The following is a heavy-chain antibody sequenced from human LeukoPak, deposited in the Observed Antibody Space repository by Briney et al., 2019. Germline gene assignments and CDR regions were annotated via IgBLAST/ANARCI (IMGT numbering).Heavy chain of an antibody. Sequence: GGSLRLSCAASGFTFHSYAMSWVRQAPGKGLEWVSAISGSGGSTYYADSVKGRFTISRDNSKNTLYLQMNSLRVEDTAVYYCAKDVGRRSNSWFDYWGQGTLVTVSS. V-gene: IGHV3-23*01. J-gene: IGHJ4*02. CDR3: AKDVGRRSNSWFDY. D-gene: IGHD6-13*01. CDR1: GFTFHSYA. CDR2: ISGSGGST.